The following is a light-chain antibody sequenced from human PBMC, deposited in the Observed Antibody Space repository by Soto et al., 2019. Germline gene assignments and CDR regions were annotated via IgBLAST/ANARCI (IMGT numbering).Light chain of an antibody. CDR2: GAS. Sequence: VLTQSPGTLSLSPGERATLSCRASQSVSSSYLAWYQQKPGQAPRLLIYGASSRATGILDRFSGSGSGTDFTLTISRLEPEDFAVYYCQQYGSSAWTFGQGTKVDIK. J-gene: IGKJ1*01. V-gene: IGKV3-20*01. CDR3: QQYGSSAWT. CDR1: QSVSSSY.